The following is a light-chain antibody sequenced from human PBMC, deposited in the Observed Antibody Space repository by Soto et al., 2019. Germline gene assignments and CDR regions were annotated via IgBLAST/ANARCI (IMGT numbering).Light chain of an antibody. CDR1: NSDVGGYNY. CDR3: SSYADSNNLV. CDR2: EVS. J-gene: IGLJ3*02. V-gene: IGLV2-8*01. Sequence: QSALTQPPSASGSPGQSVTISCTGTNSDVGGYNYVSWYQQHPGKAPKLMIYEVSKRPSGVPDRFSGSKSGNTASLTVSGLQAEDEADYYCSSYADSNNLVFGGGTTLTVL.